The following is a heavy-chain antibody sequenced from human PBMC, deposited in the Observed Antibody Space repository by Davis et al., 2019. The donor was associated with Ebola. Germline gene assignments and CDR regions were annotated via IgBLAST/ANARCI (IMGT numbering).Heavy chain of an antibody. J-gene: IGHJ4*02. CDR3: AREIEYYEILTGYFPY. V-gene: IGHV3-11*01. CDR1: GFTFSDYY. CDR2: ISTYGTTI. Sequence: PGGSLRLSCAASGFTFSDYYMSWIRQAPGKGLEWLSYISTYGTTIYYGDSVKGRFTISRDNAKNSLYLQMHSLRPEDTAVYYCAREIEYYEILTGYFPYWGQGTLVTVSS. D-gene: IGHD3-9*01.